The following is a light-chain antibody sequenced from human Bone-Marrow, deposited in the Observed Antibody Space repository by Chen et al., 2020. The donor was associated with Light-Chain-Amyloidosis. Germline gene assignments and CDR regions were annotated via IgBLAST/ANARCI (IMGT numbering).Light chain of an antibody. Sequence: QSALTHPASVTGSPGQSITISCPGTSSDVGGYDIVSWYRQHPGKAPKLLIFEVTKRPSGVSNRFSGSKSGNTASLTISGLRTEDAADYYCCAYRGGSFPYVFGPGTKVTVL. CDR3: CAYRGGSFPYV. V-gene: IGLV2-23*02. J-gene: IGLJ1*01. CDR2: EVT. CDR1: SSDVGGYDI.